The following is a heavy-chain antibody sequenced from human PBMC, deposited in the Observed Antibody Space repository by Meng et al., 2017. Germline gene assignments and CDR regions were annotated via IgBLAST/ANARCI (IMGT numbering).Heavy chain of an antibody. D-gene: IGHD3-3*01. CDR2: ISGSGGST. Sequence: GGSLRLSCAASGFTFSSYAMSWVRQAPGKGLEWVSAISGSGGSTYYADSVKGRFTISRDNSKNTLYLQMNSLRAEDTAVYYCAKSPYDFWSGYGYYYYYGMDVWGQGTTVTFSS. CDR3: AKSPYDFWSGYGYYYYYGMDV. V-gene: IGHV3-23*01. CDR1: GFTFSSYA. J-gene: IGHJ6*02.